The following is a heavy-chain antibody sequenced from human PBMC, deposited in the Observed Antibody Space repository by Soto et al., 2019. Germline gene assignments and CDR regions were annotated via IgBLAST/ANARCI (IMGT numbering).Heavy chain of an antibody. CDR1: GGSISSYY. V-gene: IGHV4-59*01. D-gene: IGHD6-13*01. Sequence: LSLTCTVSGGSISSYYWSWIRQPPGKGLEWIGYIYYSGSTNYNPSLKSRVTISVDTSKNQFSLKLSSVTAADTAVYYCARVGYSSSAKNYYYYGMDVWGQGTTVTVSS. CDR2: IYYSGST. J-gene: IGHJ6*02. CDR3: ARVGYSSSAKNYYYYGMDV.